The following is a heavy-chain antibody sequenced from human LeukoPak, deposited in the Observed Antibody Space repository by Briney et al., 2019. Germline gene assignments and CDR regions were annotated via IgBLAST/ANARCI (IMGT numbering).Heavy chain of an antibody. CDR2: IYYTGIT. J-gene: IGHJ4*02. Sequence: PSETLSLTCTVSGASIDSHYWSWIRQPPGKGLEWIGYIYYTGITNFSPSFKSRVAISIDSSKNQGSLKLTSVTAADTAVYYCASLGGTYDYWGQGALVTVSS. V-gene: IGHV4-59*08. D-gene: IGHD1-26*01. CDR1: GASIDSHY. CDR3: ASLGGTYDY.